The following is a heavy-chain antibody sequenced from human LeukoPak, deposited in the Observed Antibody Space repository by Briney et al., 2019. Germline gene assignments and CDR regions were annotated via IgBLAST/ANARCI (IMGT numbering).Heavy chain of an antibody. CDR2: IRYDGSNK. D-gene: IGHD3-16*01. J-gene: IGHJ6*03. V-gene: IGHV3-30*02. Sequence: GGSLRLSCAASGFTFSSYGMHWVRQAPGKGREGVAFIRYDGSNKYYADSVKGRFTISRDNSKNTLYLQMNSLRAEDTAVYYCAKELDGGDYMDVWGKGTTVTVSS. CDR3: AKELDGGDYMDV. CDR1: GFTFSSYG.